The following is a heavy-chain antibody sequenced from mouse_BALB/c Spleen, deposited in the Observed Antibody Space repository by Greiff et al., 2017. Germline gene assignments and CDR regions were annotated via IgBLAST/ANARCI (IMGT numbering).Heavy chain of an antibody. CDR1: GFNIKDTY. CDR2: IDPANGNT. J-gene: IGHJ1*01. Sequence: EVQLQQSGAELVKPGASVKLSCTASGFNIKDTYMHWVKQRPEQGLEWIGRIDPANGNTKYDPKFQGKATITADTSSNTAYLQLSSLTSEDTAVYYYARLRWYFDDWGAGTTVTVSS. V-gene: IGHV14-3*02. D-gene: IGHD1-1*01. CDR3: ARLRWYFDD.